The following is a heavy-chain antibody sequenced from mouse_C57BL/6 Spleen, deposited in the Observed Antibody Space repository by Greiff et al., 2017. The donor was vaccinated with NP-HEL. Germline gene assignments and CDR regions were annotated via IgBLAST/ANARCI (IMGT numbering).Heavy chain of an antibody. J-gene: IGHJ2*01. CDR3: ASHEEIEPLITTVVAPYFDY. Sequence: VKLMESGAELVKPGASVKLSCKASGYTFTEYTIHWVKQRSGQGLEWIGWFYPGSGSIKYNEKFKDKATLTADKSSSTGYMELSKLTSEDSAVYFGASHEEIEPLITTVVAPYFDYWGQGTTLTVAS. CDR1: GYTFTEYT. CDR2: FYPGSGSI. V-gene: IGHV1-62-2*01. D-gene: IGHD1-1*01.